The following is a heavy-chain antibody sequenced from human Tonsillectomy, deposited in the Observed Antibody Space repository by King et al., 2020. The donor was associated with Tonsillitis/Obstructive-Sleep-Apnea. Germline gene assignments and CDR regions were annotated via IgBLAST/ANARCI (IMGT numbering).Heavy chain of an antibody. D-gene: IGHD1-26*01. CDR2: IRGKAYGGTT. CDR3: TRDPSGSSFDY. V-gene: IGHV3-49*04. CDR1: GFTFGDYA. J-gene: IGHJ4*02. Sequence: VQLVESGGGLVQPGRSLRLSCTVSGFTFGDYAMNWVRQAPGKGLEWVGFIRGKAYGGTTEYAASVKGRFTISRDDSKNIAYLQMNSLKSEDTAVYYCTRDPSGSSFDYWGQGTLFTVSS.